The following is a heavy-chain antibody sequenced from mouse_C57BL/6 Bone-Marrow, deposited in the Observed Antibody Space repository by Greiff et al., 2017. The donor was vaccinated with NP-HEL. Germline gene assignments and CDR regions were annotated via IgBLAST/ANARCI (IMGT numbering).Heavy chain of an antibody. J-gene: IGHJ4*01. CDR3: ARGGLLRWAMDY. V-gene: IGHV1-64*01. CDR2: IHPNSGST. Sequence: QVQLQQPGAELVKPGASVKLSCKASGYTFTSYWMHWVKQRPGQGLEWIGMIHPNSGSTNYNEKFKSKATLTVDKSSSTAYMQLSSLTSEDSAVYYCARGGLLRWAMDYWGQGTSVTVSS. D-gene: IGHD2-3*01. CDR1: GYTFTSYW.